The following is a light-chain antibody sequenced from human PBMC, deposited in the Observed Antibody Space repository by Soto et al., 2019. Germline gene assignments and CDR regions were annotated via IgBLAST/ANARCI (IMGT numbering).Light chain of an antibody. CDR2: EVS. J-gene: IGLJ1*01. Sequence: QSGLTQDASGSGFTGQSITISCTGTSSDVGGYNYVSWYQQHPGKAPKLMIYEVSNRPSGVSNRFSGSKSGNTASLTISGLQAEGEADYYCSSYTSSSTPYVFGNGTKVTVL. CDR1: SSDVGGYNY. CDR3: SSYTSSSTPYV. V-gene: IGLV2-14*01.